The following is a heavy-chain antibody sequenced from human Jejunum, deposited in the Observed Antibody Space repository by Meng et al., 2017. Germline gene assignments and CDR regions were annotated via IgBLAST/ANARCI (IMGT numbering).Heavy chain of an antibody. Sequence: QVKLLESGPGLLRPSETPSLICTVSGGSVGRAGYQWGWIRQPPGRGLEWIGYANTNYNPSLKRRVTISLDTSRNLFSLSLTSVTAADTAVYYCARDSMGSLDYWGQGILVTVSS. CDR2: ANT. CDR3: ARDSMGSLDY. D-gene: IGHD1-26*01. V-gene: IGHV4-61*08. CDR1: GGSVGRAGYQ. J-gene: IGHJ4*02.